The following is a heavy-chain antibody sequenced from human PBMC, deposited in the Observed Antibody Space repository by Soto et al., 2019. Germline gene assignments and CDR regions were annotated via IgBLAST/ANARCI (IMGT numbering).Heavy chain of an antibody. CDR1: GFTFSSYS. CDR3: ARESRLYGSGSYYNGDYYYYGMDV. D-gene: IGHD3-10*01. J-gene: IGHJ6*02. V-gene: IGHV3-21*04. Sequence: GGSLRLSCAASGFTFSSYSMNWVRQAPGKGLEWVSSISSSSSYIYYADSVKGRFTISRDNAKNSLYLQMNSLRAEDTAVYYCARESRLYGSGSYYNGDYYYYGMDVWGQGTTVTVSS. CDR2: ISSSSSYI.